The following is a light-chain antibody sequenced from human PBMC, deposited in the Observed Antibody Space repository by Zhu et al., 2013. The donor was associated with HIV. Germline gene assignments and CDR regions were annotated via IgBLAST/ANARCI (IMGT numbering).Light chain of an antibody. V-gene: IGKV3-20*01. CDR3: QQYGSSPT. CDR2: GAS. CDR1: QSVSSSY. Sequence: EIVLAQSPGTLSLSPGERATLSCRASQSVSSSYLAWSQQKPGQAPRLLIYGASSRATGIPDRFSGSGSGTDSTLTISRLEPEDFAVYYCQQYGSSPTFGQGTKVEIK. J-gene: IGKJ1*01.